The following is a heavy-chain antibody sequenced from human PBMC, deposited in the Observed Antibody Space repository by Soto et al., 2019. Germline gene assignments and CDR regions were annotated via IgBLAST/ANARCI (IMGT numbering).Heavy chain of an antibody. Sequence: ASVKVSCKASGYTFTSHGISWVRQAPGKGLEWMGGFDPEDGETIYAQKFQGRVTMTEDTSTDTAYMELSSLRSEDTAVYYCATAWFDPWGQGTLVTVSS. J-gene: IGHJ5*02. CDR2: FDPEDGET. CDR3: ATAWFDP. V-gene: IGHV1-24*01. CDR1: GYTFTSHG.